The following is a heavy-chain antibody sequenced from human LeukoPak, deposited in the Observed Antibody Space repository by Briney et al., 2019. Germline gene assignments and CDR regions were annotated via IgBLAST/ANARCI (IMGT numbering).Heavy chain of an antibody. V-gene: IGHV3-7*05. CDR2: IKQDGTEK. CDR1: GFTFRYYW. J-gene: IGHJ3*02. Sequence: PGGSLRLSCAASGFTFRYYWMTWVRQAPGKGLEWVANIKQDGTEKYYVDSVRGRFSISRDNAKTSLYLQMNSLRVEDTAVYYCVPDGYRQGDAFDIWGQGTMVTVAS. D-gene: IGHD5-24*01. CDR3: VPDGYRQGDAFDI.